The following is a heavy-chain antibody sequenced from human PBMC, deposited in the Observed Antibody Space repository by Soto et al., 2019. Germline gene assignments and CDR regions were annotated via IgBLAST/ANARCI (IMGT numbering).Heavy chain of an antibody. CDR1: GFSLRGYT. V-gene: IGHV3-21*01. CDR2: ISGGSTFI. Sequence: GGSLRLSCAASGFSLRGYTMSWVRQAPGKGLRWVSSISGGSTFIKYTDSVKGRFTVSRDNAKNSLNLHMDYLRVEDTGVYYCVTDGDSSSGWYYNGNYFDFWGLGILVTVS. D-gene: IGHD6-19*01. CDR3: VTDGDSSSGWYYNGNYFDF. J-gene: IGHJ4*02.